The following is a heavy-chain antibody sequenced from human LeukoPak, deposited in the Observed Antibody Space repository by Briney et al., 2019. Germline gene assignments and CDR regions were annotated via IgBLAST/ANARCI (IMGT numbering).Heavy chain of an antibody. CDR3: ARGAAVVAASDNWFDP. CDR2: ISTSSSYI. Sequence: PGGSLRLSCAASGFTFSSYSMNWVRQAPGKGLEWVSSISTSSSYIYYAGSAKGRFTISRDNARNSLFLQLNSLRAEDTAVYYCARGAAVVAASDNWFDPWGQGTLVTVSS. V-gene: IGHV3-21*01. J-gene: IGHJ5*02. CDR1: GFTFSSYS. D-gene: IGHD2-15*01.